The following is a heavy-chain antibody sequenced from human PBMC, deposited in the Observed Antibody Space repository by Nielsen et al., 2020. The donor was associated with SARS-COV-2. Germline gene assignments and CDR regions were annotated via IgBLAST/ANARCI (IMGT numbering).Heavy chain of an antibody. V-gene: IGHV3-21*01. J-gene: IGHJ4*02. Sequence: GESLKISCAASGFTFSSYSMNWIRQAPGKGLEWVSSISSSSSYIYYADSVKGRFTISRDNAKNSLYLQMNSLRAEDTAVYYCARDGPDYWGQGTLVTVSS. CDR2: ISSSSSYI. CDR1: GFTFSSYS. CDR3: ARDGPDY.